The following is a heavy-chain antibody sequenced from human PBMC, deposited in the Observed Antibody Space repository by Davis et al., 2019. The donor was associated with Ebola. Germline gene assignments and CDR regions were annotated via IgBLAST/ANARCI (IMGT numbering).Heavy chain of an antibody. V-gene: IGHV1-69*04. CDR2: IIPILGIA. J-gene: IGHJ4*02. CDR1: GGTFSSYA. CDR3: ARRPTDYYGSGSYTHIFDY. D-gene: IGHD3-10*01. Sequence: AASVKVSCKASGGTFSSYAISWVRQAPGHGLEWMGRIIPILGIANYAQKFQGRVTITADKSTSTAYMELRSLRSDDTAVYYCARRPTDYYGSGSYTHIFDYWGQGTLVTVSS.